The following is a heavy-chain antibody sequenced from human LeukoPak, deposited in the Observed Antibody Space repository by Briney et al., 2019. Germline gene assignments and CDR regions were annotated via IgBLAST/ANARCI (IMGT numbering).Heavy chain of an antibody. Sequence: GGSLRLSCAASGFTFSSYSMNWVRQAPGKGLEWVSSISSSSSYIYYADSVKGRFTISRDNAKNSLYLQMNSLRAEDTAVYYCAGGIAAAFLRRAIGYYMDVWGKGSTVTVSS. D-gene: IGHD6-13*01. CDR3: AGGIAAAFLRRAIGYYMDV. CDR1: GFTFSSYS. CDR2: ISSSSSYI. J-gene: IGHJ6*03. V-gene: IGHV3-21*01.